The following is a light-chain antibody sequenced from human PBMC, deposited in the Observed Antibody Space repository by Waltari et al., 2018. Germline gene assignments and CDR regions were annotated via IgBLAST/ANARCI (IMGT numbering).Light chain of an antibody. Sequence: IQMTQSPSSLSASIGDRVTITCRASRYVTHFLAWYQQRPGKVPRLRIHSASTLQSGVPSRFSGSGSGTEFTLTIDSLQPEDLATYYCQNYDTAPFTFGPGTKVDLK. CDR3: QNYDTAPFT. CDR2: SAS. V-gene: IGKV1-27*01. CDR1: RYVTHF. J-gene: IGKJ3*01.